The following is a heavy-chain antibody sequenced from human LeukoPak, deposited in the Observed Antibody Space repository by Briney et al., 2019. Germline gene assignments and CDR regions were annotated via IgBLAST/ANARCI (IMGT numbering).Heavy chain of an antibody. CDR1: AFTFSSYE. V-gene: IGHV3-48*03. D-gene: IGHD7-27*01. J-gene: IGHJ4*02. Sequence: GGSLRLSCAASAFTFSSYEMNWVRQAPGKGLEWVSYISSSGSTIYYADSVTGRFTISRDNAKNSPYLQMNSLRAEEPAVNYFARLHGENNYGSQGTLVTVPS. CDR2: ISSSGSTI. CDR3: ARLHGENNY.